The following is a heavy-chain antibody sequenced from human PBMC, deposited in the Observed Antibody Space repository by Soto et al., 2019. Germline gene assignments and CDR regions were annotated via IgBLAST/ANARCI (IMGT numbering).Heavy chain of an antibody. CDR2: ISAYNGNT. Sequence: ASVKVSCKASGYTFTSYGISWVRQAPGQGLEWMGWISAYNGNTNYAQKLQGRVTMTTDTSTSTAYMELRSLRSDDTAVYYCARDWTPYCSSTSCYVYGWFAPWGQGTLVTVSS. CDR3: ARDWTPYCSSTSCYVYGWFAP. V-gene: IGHV1-18*01. CDR1: GYTFTSYG. J-gene: IGHJ5*02. D-gene: IGHD2-2*01.